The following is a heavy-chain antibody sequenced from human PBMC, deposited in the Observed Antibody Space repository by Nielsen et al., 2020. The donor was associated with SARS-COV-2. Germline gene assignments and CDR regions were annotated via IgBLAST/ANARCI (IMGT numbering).Heavy chain of an antibody. CDR2: IYHSGRT. D-gene: IGHD3-16*01. Sequence: SETLSLTCAVSGGSVSSGGYSWSWIRQPPGKGLEWIGYIYHSGRTYYNPSLKSRVTISVDRSKNQFSLKLSSVTAADTAVYYCARGGRITFGGADDAFDIWGQGTMVTVSS. CDR1: GGSVSSGGYS. V-gene: IGHV4-30-2*01. J-gene: IGHJ3*02. CDR3: ARGGRITFGGADDAFDI.